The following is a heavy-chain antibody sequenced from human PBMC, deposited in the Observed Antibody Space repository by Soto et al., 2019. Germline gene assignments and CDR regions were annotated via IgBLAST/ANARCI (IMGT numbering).Heavy chain of an antibody. Sequence: GGSLRLSCAASGFTFSSYSMNWVRQAPGKGLERFSYISSSSSTIYYADSVKGRFTISRDNDQTSLYLQMISLRDEDTAVDYCSSLHKYCSRGSCWVQLFPWGQGALVT. CDR3: SSLHKYCSRGSCWVQLFP. CDR1: GFTFSSYS. D-gene: IGHD2-15*01. J-gene: IGHJ5*02. V-gene: IGHV3-48*02. CDR2: ISSSSSTI.